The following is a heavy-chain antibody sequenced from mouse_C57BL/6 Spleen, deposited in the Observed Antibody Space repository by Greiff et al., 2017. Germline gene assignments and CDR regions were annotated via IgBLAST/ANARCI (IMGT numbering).Heavy chain of an antibody. J-gene: IGHJ3*01. CDR1: GYSFTDYN. CDR3: ATNDGYYWAWFAY. CDR2: INPNYGTT. V-gene: IGHV1-39*01. Sequence: VQLKESGPELVKPGASVKISCKASGYSFTDYNMNWVKQSNGKSLEWIGVINPNYGTTSYNQKFKGKATLTVDQSSSTAYMQLNSLTSEDSAVYYCATNDGYYWAWFAYWGQGTLVTVSA. D-gene: IGHD2-3*01.